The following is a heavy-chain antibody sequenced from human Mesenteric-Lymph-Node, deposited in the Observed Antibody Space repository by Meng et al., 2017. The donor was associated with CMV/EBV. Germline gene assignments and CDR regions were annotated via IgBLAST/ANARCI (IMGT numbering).Heavy chain of an antibody. CDR1: GFTVSSNY. CDR3: AREGWDGDYYFDY. V-gene: IGHV3-53*01. D-gene: IGHD4-17*01. J-gene: IGHJ4*02. Sequence: FAASGFTVSSNYMSWVRQAPGKGLEWVSVIYSGGSTYYADSVKGRFTISRDNSKTTLYLQMNSLRAEDTAVYYCAREGWDGDYYFDYWGQGTLVTVSS. CDR2: IYSGGST.